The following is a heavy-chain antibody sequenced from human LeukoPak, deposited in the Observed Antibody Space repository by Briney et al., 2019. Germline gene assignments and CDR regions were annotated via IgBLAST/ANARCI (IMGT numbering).Heavy chain of an antibody. Sequence: SETLSLTCAVYGGSFSGYYWSWIRQPPGKGLEWIGEINHSGSTNHNPSLKSRVTISVDTSKNQFSLKPSSVTAADTAVYYCARDGADFWSGYYTPWYFDYWGQGTLVTVSS. CDR3: ARDGADFWSGYYTPWYFDY. D-gene: IGHD3-3*01. J-gene: IGHJ4*02. CDR2: INHSGST. CDR1: GGSFSGYY. V-gene: IGHV4-34*01.